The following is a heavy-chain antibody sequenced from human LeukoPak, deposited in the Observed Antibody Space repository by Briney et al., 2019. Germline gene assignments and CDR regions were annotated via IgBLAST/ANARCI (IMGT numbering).Heavy chain of an antibody. CDR2: IYFSGNT. J-gene: IGHJ3*01. V-gene: IGHV4-59*01. CDR1: GGSISTYY. Sequence: PSETLSLTCSISGGSISTYYWTWIRQPPGKGLEWIGYIYFSGNTAYRSSLRSRVAISVDTSKNQFSLKLTSVTAADTAIYYCARSTRNYDAFVLWGQGTLVAVSS. CDR3: ARSTRNYDAFVL. D-gene: IGHD1-7*01.